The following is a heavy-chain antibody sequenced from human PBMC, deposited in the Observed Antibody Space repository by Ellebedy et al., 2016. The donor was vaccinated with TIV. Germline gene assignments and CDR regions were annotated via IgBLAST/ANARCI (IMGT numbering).Heavy chain of an antibody. J-gene: IGHJ4*02. CDR3: VKDSYTGVITGDYLDY. CDR2: ISDTGGGT. D-gene: IGHD3-22*01. Sequence: PGGSLRLSCAASGFTFSNSAMSWVRQAPGKGLEWVSAISDTGGGTYYADSVKGRFTISRDNSKNMLYLQMNSLRGEDTAVYYCVKDSYTGVITGDYLDYWGQGTLVTVSS. V-gene: IGHV3-23*01. CDR1: GFTFSNSA.